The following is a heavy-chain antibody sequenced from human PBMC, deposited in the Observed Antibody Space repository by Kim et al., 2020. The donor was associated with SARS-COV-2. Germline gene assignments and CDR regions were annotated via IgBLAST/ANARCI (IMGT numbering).Heavy chain of an antibody. V-gene: IGHV1-24*01. Sequence: ASVKVSCKVSGYTLTELSMHWVRQAPGKGLEWLGGFDPEEVETVYAQDFHGRLTLTEDTSTDTAYMELSGLRSDDTAVYYCASEGGAWSNFDYWGQGTL. CDR3: ASEGGAWSNFDY. CDR1: GYTLTELS. D-gene: IGHD1-26*01. CDR2: FDPEEVET. J-gene: IGHJ4*02.